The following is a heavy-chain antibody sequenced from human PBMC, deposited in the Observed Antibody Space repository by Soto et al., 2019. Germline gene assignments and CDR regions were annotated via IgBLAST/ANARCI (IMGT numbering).Heavy chain of an antibody. Sequence: PSETLSLTCTVPGGAISSYFWSWIRQPPGKGLEWIGYIYYSGSTNYHPSLKSRVTLSVDTSKNQFSLKLSSVTAADTAVYYCARDPKGNNWFDPRRHGTLVTVSS. V-gene: IGHV4-59*01. CDR2: IYYSGST. CDR1: GGAISSYF. J-gene: IGHJ5*02. CDR3: ARDPKGNNWFDP.